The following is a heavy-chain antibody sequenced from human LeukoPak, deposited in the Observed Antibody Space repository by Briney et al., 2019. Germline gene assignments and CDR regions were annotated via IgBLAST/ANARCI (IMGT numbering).Heavy chain of an antibody. J-gene: IGHJ4*02. CDR1: GGSISSGGYY. CDR3: ARGDSSSTSCYDRY. D-gene: IGHD2-2*01. V-gene: IGHV4-31*03. CDR2: IYYSGST. Sequence: SQTLSLTCTVSGGSISSGGYYWSWIRQHPGKGLEWIGYIYYSGSTYYNPSLKSRVTISVDTSKNQFSLKLSSVTAADTAVYYCARGDSSSTSCYDRYWGQGTLVTVSS.